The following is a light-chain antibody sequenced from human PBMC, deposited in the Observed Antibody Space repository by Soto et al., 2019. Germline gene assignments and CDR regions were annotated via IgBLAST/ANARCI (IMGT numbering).Light chain of an antibody. J-gene: IGKJ3*01. CDR1: QDISNF. CDR3: QQYDNLPLT. CDR2: DAS. V-gene: IGKV1-33*01. Sequence: DIQMTQSPSSLSASVGDRVTITCQASQDISNFLNWFQQKPGKAPTILIYDASNLETGVPSRFSGGGSGTDFTFTISSLQPEDIATYYCQQYDNLPLTFGHGTKVDIK.